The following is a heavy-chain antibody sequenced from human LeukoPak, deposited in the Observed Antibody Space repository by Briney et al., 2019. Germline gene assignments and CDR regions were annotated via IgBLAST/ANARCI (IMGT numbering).Heavy chain of an antibody. V-gene: IGHV4-59*01. CDR2: IYYSGST. CDR3: ARNTPYYDILTGYPLTRYYFDY. CDR1: GGSLSSYY. D-gene: IGHD3-9*01. J-gene: IGHJ4*02. Sequence: SETLSLTCTVSGGSLSSYYWSWIRQPPGKGLEWIGYIYYSGSTNYNPSLKSRVTISVDTSKNQFSLTLSSVTAADTAVYYCARNTPYYDILTGYPLTRYYFDYWGQGTLVTVSS.